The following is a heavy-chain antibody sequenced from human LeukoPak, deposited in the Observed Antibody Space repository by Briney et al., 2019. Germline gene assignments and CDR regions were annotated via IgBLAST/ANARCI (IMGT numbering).Heavy chain of an antibody. D-gene: IGHD3-3*01. CDR2: IYYVGST. CDR3: ARVRLLEWPAPMDG. CDR1: GVSISSSY. Sequence: SETLSLTCTVSGVSISSSYWTWIRQPPGKGLEWIGYIYYVGSTYYNPSLKSRDSISLDTTKNNLSLKLTSLTAADPAVPYWARVRLLEWPAPMDGWSKGTTVTVSS. V-gene: IGHV4-59*01. J-gene: IGHJ6*03.